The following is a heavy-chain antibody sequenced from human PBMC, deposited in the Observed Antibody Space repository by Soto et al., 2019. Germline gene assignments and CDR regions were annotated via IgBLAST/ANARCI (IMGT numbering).Heavy chain of an antibody. CDR1: GGSISSGGYS. Sequence: QLQLQESGSGLVKPSQTLSLTCAVSGGSISSGGYSWSWIRQPPGKGLEWIGYIYHSGSTYYNPSLKGRVTIAVDRSKNQFSLKLSSATAADTAVYYCARAIGWFGELLGGYYFDYWGQGTLVTVSS. CDR3: ARAIGWFGELLGGYYFDY. J-gene: IGHJ4*02. D-gene: IGHD3-10*01. CDR2: IYHSGST. V-gene: IGHV4-30-2*01.